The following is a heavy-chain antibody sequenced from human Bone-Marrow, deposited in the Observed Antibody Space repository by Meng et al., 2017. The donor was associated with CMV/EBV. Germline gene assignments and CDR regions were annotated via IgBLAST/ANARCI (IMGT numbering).Heavy chain of an antibody. CDR1: GFTFSSYW. Sequence: GGSLRLSCAASGFTFSSYWMHWVRQAPGKGLVWVSRINSDGSSTSYADSVKGRFTISRDNAKNTLYLQMNSLRAEDTAVYYCARNAGDDSSGYYYRVSDGMDVWGQGTTVTVSS. CDR2: INSDGSST. V-gene: IGHV3-74*01. D-gene: IGHD3-22*01. J-gene: IGHJ6*02. CDR3: ARNAGDDSSGYYYRVSDGMDV.